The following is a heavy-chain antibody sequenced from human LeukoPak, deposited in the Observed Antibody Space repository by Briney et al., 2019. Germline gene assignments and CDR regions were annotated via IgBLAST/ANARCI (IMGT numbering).Heavy chain of an antibody. CDR3: ARHPGIVVVVAATYGWFDP. Sequence: PSETLSLTCAVYGGSFSGYYWSWIRQPPGKGLEWIGSIYHSGSTYYNPSLKSRVTISVDTSKNQFSLKLSSVTAADTAVYYCARHPGIVVVVAATYGWFDPWGQGTLVTVSS. J-gene: IGHJ5*02. V-gene: IGHV4-34*01. CDR1: GGSFSGYY. CDR2: IYHSGST. D-gene: IGHD2-15*01.